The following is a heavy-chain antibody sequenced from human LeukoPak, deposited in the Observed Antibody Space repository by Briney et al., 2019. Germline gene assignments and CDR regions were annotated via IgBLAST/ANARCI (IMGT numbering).Heavy chain of an antibody. D-gene: IGHD3-10*01. CDR3: ARDAYNYGSWYFDY. CDR1: GGSISSYY. CDR2: IYYSGST. Sequence: PSETLSLTCTVSGGSISSYYWSWIRQPPGKGLEWIGYIYYSGSTNYNPSLKSRVTISVDTSKNQFSLKLSSVTAADTAVYYCARDAYNYGSWYFDYWGQGILVTVSS. J-gene: IGHJ4*02. V-gene: IGHV4-59*01.